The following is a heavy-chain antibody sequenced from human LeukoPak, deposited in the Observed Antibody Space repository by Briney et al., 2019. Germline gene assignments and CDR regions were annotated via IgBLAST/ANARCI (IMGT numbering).Heavy chain of an antibody. V-gene: IGHV1-18*04. CDR1: GYTFTSYG. D-gene: IGHD5-24*01. Sequence: ASVKVSCKASGYTFTSYGFSCVRQAPGQGLEWMGWISAYNGNTNYAQKLQGRVTMTTDTSTSTAYMELRSLRSDDTAVYYCARERVTSRWLAPLIDYWGQGTLVTVSS. J-gene: IGHJ4*02. CDR2: ISAYNGNT. CDR3: ARERVTSRWLAPLIDY.